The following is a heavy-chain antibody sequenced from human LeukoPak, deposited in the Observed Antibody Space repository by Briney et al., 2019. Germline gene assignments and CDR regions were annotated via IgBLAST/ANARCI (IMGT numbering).Heavy chain of an antibody. V-gene: IGHV1-2*02. Sequence: ASVKVSCKASGYTFIGYYMHWVRQAPGQGLEWMGWINPNSGGTKYAQKFQGRVTMTRDTSISTAYMELSRLRSEDTAVYYCARGYGSGSYFFQYYYYYMDVWGKGTTVTVSS. D-gene: IGHD3-10*01. J-gene: IGHJ6*03. CDR1: GYTFIGYY. CDR2: INPNSGGT. CDR3: ARGYGSGSYFFQYYYYYMDV.